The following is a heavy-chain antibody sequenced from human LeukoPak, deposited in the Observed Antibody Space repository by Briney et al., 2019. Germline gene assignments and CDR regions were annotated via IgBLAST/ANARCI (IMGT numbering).Heavy chain of an antibody. Sequence: SETLSHTCTVSGGSISSYYWSWIRQSPGKGLEWIGYIYDSGSTNYNPSLKSRVTISIDTSKNQFSLKLTSVTAADTAVYYCARRYSSSWYFDYWGQGTLLTVSS. CDR3: ARRYSSSWYFDY. J-gene: IGHJ4*02. D-gene: IGHD6-13*01. V-gene: IGHV4-59*08. CDR2: IYDSGST. CDR1: GGSISSYY.